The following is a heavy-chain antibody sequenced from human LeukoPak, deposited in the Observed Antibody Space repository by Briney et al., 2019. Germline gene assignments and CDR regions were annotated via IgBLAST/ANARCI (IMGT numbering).Heavy chain of an antibody. Sequence: GGSLRLSCAASGFTFSSYGMHWVRQAPGKGLEWVAVIWYDGSNKYYADSVKGRFTISRDNSKNTLYLQMNSLRAEDTAVYYCAKGGGSGYYDTSGYCFDYWGQGTLVTVSS. D-gene: IGHD3-22*01. CDR3: AKGGGSGYYDTSGYCFDY. V-gene: IGHV3-30*02. CDR1: GFTFSSYG. J-gene: IGHJ4*02. CDR2: IWYDGSNK.